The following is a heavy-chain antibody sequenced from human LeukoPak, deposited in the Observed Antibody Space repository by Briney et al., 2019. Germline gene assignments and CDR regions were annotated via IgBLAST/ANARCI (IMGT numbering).Heavy chain of an antibody. CDR3: ARSDDFWSGSDAFDI. Sequence: GASVKVSCKASGYTFTSYGISWVRQAPGQGLEWMGWISAYNGNTNYAQKLQGRVTMTTDTSTSTAYMEQRSLRSDDTAVYYCARSDDFWSGSDAFDIWGQGTMVTVSS. J-gene: IGHJ3*02. CDR1: GYTFTSYG. CDR2: ISAYNGNT. D-gene: IGHD3-3*01. V-gene: IGHV1-18*01.